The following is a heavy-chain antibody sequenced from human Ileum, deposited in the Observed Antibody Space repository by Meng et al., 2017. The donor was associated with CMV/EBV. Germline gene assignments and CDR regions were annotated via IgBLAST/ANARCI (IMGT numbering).Heavy chain of an antibody. CDR1: GFTFSNAW. V-gene: IGHV3-66*01. CDR2: IYASGST. J-gene: IGHJ4*02. D-gene: IGHD1-26*01. Sequence: VLLVESGGGLVKAGGSFRLFCAASGFTFSNAWMSWVRQAPGKGLEWVSVIYASGSTFYADSVKGRFTISRDNSENTLFLQMSSLRVEDTAVYYCVGVGAPGGQGTLVTVSS. CDR3: VGVGAP.